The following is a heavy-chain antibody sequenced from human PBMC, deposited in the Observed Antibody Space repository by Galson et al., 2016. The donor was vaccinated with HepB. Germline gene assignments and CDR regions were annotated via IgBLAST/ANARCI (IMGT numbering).Heavy chain of an antibody. CDR1: GFTFSRYG. CDR3: TRGIAVAPNGPDY. CDR2: VWYDGSNI. D-gene: IGHD6-19*01. Sequence: SLRLSCAASGFTFSRYGMHWVRQAPGKGLEWVAFVWYDGSNIIYGDSAKGRFTISRDNSKNTLYLQMNSLRVEDTAVYYCTRGIAVAPNGPDYWGQGTLVTVSS. V-gene: IGHV3-33*01. J-gene: IGHJ4*02.